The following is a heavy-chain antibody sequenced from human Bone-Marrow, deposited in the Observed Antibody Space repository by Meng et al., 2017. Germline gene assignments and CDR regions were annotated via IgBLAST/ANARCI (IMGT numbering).Heavy chain of an antibody. J-gene: IGHJ4*02. CDR2: ISSSSSYI. D-gene: IGHD3-22*01. Sequence: GESLKISCAASGFTFSSYSMNWVRQAPGKGLEWVSSISSSSSYIYYADSVKGRFTISRDNAKNSLYLQMNSLRAEDTAVYYCARYYYDSSGYYSLGYWGQGTLVTVSS. V-gene: IGHV3-21*01. CDR3: ARYYYDSSGYYSLGY. CDR1: GFTFSSYS.